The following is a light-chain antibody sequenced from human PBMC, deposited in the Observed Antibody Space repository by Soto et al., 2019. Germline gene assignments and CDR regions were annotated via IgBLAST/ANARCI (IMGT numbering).Light chain of an antibody. CDR1: SSDVGTFNL. CDR3: RSYEGSSVHV. CDR2: EVI. J-gene: IGLJ1*01. Sequence: QSVLTQVASVSGSPGQSITISCTGTSSDVGTFNLVSWYQQHPGKAPRLMIYEVIKRHSGVSNRVSGSKSGNTASLTISGLQADYETDYYCRSYEGSSVHVFGTMSEVTV. V-gene: IGLV2-23*02.